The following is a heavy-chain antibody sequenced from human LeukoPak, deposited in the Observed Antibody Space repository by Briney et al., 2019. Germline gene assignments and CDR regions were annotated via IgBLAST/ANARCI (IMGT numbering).Heavy chain of an antibody. CDR1: GGSISSYY. J-gene: IGHJ3*02. CDR2: ISYSGST. D-gene: IGHD1-26*01. V-gene: IGHV4-59*01. CDR3: ARETRLHSGSYSNDAFDI. Sequence: SETLSLTCTVSGGSISSYYWSWIRQPPGKGLEWVGYISYSGSTDYNPSLKSRVTISLDTSKNQFSLRLSSVTAADTAVYYCARETRLHSGSYSNDAFDIWGQGTMVTVSS.